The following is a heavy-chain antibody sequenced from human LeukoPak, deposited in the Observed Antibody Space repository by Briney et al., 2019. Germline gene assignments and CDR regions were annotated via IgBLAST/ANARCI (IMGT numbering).Heavy chain of an antibody. CDR2: ISGSGGST. J-gene: IGHJ4*02. CDR1: GFTFSSYA. CDR3: AKAWYSSSSQKTFYY. Sequence: GGSLRLSCAASGFTFSSYAMSWVRQAPGKGLEWVSAISGSGGSTYYADSVKGRFTISRDNPKNTLYLQMNSLRAEDTAVYYCAKAWYSSSSQKTFYYWGQGTLVTVSS. V-gene: IGHV3-23*01. D-gene: IGHD6-13*01.